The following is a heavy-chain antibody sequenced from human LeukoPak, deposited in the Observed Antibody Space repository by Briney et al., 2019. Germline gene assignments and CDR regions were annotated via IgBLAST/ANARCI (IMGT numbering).Heavy chain of an antibody. D-gene: IGHD6-19*01. CDR3: ARRGSGWSNWFDP. V-gene: IGHV4-59*04. CDR1: GGSISSYY. Sequence: PSETLSLTCTVSGGSISSYYWSWIRQPPGKGLEWIGYINYSGSTYYNPSLKSRVTISVDTSKNQFSLKLSSVTAADTAVYYCARRGSGWSNWFDPWGQGTLVTVSS. CDR2: INYSGST. J-gene: IGHJ5*02.